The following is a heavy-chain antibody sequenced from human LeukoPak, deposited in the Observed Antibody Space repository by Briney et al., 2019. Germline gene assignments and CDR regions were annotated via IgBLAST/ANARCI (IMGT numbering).Heavy chain of an antibody. V-gene: IGHV4-61*01. J-gene: IGHJ6*02. Sequence: PSETLSLTCTVSGGSVSSGSYYWSWIRQPPGKGLEWIGYIYYSGSTNYNPSLKSRVTISVDTSKNQFSLKLSSVTAADTAVYYCARVAYGSGSQTFYYYGMDVWGQGTTVTVSS. CDR2: IYYSGST. CDR1: GGSVSSGSYY. CDR3: ARVAYGSGSQTFYYYGMDV. D-gene: IGHD3-10*01.